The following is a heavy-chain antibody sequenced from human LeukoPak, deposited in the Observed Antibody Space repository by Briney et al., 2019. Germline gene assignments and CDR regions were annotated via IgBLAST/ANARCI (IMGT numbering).Heavy chain of an antibody. CDR1: GFTFSSNA. CDR3: AKEGTQEYYDFWSYYFDY. Sequence: GGSLRLSCAASGFTFSSNAMSWVRQAPGKGLEWVSAISGSGGSTYYADSVKGRFTISRDNSKNTLYLQMNSLRAEDTAVYYCAKEGTQEYYDFWSYYFDYWGQGTLVTVSS. V-gene: IGHV3-23*01. CDR2: ISGSGGST. D-gene: IGHD3-3*01. J-gene: IGHJ4*02.